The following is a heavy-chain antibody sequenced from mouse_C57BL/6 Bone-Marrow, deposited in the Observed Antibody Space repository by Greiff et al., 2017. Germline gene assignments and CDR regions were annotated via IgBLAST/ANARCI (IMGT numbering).Heavy chain of an antibody. Sequence: VQLQQSGAELARPGASVKLSCKASGYTFTSYGISWVKQRTGQGLEWIGEIYPRSGNTYYNEKFKGKATLTADKSSSTAYMELRSLTSEDSAVYFCARDYYYGSSYGVAYWGQGTLVTVAA. J-gene: IGHJ3*01. CDR2: IYPRSGNT. V-gene: IGHV1-81*01. D-gene: IGHD1-1*01. CDR1: GYTFTSYG. CDR3: ARDYYYGSSYGVAY.